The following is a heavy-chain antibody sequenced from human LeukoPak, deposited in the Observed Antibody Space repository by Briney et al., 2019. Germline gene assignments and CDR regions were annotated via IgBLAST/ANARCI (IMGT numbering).Heavy chain of an antibody. CDR1: GFTFSSYA. Sequence: GGSLRLSCAASGFTFSSYAMSWVRQAPGKGLEWVSAISGSGGSTYYADSVKGRFTISRDNSKNSLYLQMNSLRAEDTAVYYCATDYSSGWYYFFDYWGQGTLVTVSS. V-gene: IGHV3-23*01. CDR2: ISGSGGST. J-gene: IGHJ4*02. D-gene: IGHD6-19*01. CDR3: ATDYSSGWYYFFDY.